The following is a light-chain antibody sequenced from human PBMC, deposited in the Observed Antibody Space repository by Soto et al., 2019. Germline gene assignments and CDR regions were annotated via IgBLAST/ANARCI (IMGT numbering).Light chain of an antibody. Sequence: IQVTQSPSSLSASVGDRVTITCRASLDIRNELDWYQQKPGKAPKRLIYDASTLQDWVPSRFSGDGSGTEFTLTISSLQSEGFATYFCLQHKSYPWTFGQGTKV. CDR1: LDIRNE. CDR2: DAS. J-gene: IGKJ1*01. CDR3: LQHKSYPWT. V-gene: IGKV1-17*01.